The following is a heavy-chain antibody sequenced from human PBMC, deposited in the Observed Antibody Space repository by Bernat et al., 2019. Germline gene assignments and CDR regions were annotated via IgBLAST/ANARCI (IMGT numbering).Heavy chain of an antibody. CDR3: ARYYYYYMDV. V-gene: IGHV4-4*02. CDR1: GGSISSSNW. J-gene: IGHJ6*03. Sequence: QVQLQESGPGLVKPSGTLSPTCAVSGGSISSSNWWSWVRQSPGKGLEWIGDIYHSGSTNYNPSLNGRVTTSIDESKKQFSLKLTSVAAADTAVYYCARYYYYYMDVWGKGTTVTVSS. CDR2: IYHSGST.